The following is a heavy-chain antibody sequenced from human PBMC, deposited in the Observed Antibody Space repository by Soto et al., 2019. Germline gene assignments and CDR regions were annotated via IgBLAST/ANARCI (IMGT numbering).Heavy chain of an antibody. CDR3: AKDLRNTISDDGMDV. CDR2: ISYDETNE. CDR1: GFTFGSHG. V-gene: IGHV3-30*18. D-gene: IGHD2-21*01. Sequence: QVQLVESGGGLVQPGGSLRLTCVASGFTFGSHGMHWVRQAPGKGLEWVAVISYDETNEYYVDSVKGRFTISRDNSKSTLDQQMNRLSPEDTAVYKCAKDLRNTISDDGMDVWGQGTTVTVYS. J-gene: IGHJ6*02.